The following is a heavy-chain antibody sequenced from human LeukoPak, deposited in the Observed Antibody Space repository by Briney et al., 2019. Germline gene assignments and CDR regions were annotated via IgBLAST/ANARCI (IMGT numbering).Heavy chain of an antibody. Sequence: PGGSLRLSCAASGFTFSTYAMNWVRQAPGKGLEWISGIRGSGGSTYYADSVKGRFTISRDNSKNTSSLQMNSLRAEDTAVYYCAKAGPASSDYFNWFDPWGQGTLVTVSS. CDR3: AKAGPASSDYFNWFDP. CDR2: IRGSGGST. V-gene: IGHV3-23*01. CDR1: GFTFSTYA. J-gene: IGHJ5*02. D-gene: IGHD3-22*01.